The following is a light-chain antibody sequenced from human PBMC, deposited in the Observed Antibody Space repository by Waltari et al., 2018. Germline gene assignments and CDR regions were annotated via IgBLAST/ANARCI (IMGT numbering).Light chain of an antibody. J-gene: IGLJ1*01. CDR1: PSNIERNT. V-gene: IGLV1-44*01. Sequence: QSVLTQPPSASGIPGQRFTVSCSGSPSNIERNTVNWYQQLPGRAPNLLLYSNNERPSGVSDRFSGSKSGMSASLAISGLQSEDGADYYCASWDDRLNGFVFGTGTKVTV. CDR3: ASWDDRLNGFV. CDR2: SNN.